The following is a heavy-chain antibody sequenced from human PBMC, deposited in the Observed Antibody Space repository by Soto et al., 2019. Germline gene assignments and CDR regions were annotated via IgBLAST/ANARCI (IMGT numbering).Heavy chain of an antibody. CDR3: ARVGGYSYHLYGMDV. CDR2: VFYSGSS. D-gene: IGHD5-18*01. Sequence: VQLQESGPGLVKTSETVSLSCSVSGASITHYYWSWIRQPPGKGLEWVGYVFYSGSSDYNPSLKSRVTISADTYNNQVSLKLTSVTAADTAVYFCARVGGYSYHLYGMDVWGQGTTVTVSS. CDR1: GASITHYY. V-gene: IGHV4-59*01. J-gene: IGHJ6*02.